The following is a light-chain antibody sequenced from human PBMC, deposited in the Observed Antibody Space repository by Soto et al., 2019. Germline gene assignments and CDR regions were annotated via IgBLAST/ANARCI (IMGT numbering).Light chain of an antibody. CDR3: QHYNSYSEA. V-gene: IGKV1-5*03. Sequence: VKMTLSPSTLPASVGDRVTITCRASQTISSWLAWYQQKPGKAPKLLIYKASTLKSGVPSRFSGSGSGTEFTLTISSLQPDDFATYYCQHYNSYSEAFGQGTKVDI. CDR2: KAS. CDR1: QTISSW. J-gene: IGKJ1*01.